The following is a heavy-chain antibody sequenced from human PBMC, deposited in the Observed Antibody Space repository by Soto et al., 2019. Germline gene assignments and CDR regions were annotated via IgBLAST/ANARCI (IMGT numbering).Heavy chain of an antibody. CDR3: AITVSGASPL. CDR1: GFSFNNYW. J-gene: IGHJ4*02. V-gene: IGHV3-7*01. CDR2: ITEDESET. D-gene: IGHD6-19*01. Sequence: EVQLVESGGGLVQPGGSLRLSCAGSGFSFNNYWMTWVRQSPGKGLEWVASITEDESETYYVDSVKGRSAISRDNAKNSLYLQMNSLRAEDTALSYCAITVSGASPLWGQGTLVTVSS.